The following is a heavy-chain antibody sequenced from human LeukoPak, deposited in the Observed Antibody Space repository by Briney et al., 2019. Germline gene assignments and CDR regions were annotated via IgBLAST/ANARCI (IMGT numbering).Heavy chain of an antibody. CDR3: AKGGPIFGVVIIPLFDY. J-gene: IGHJ4*02. V-gene: IGHV3-30*18. CDR2: ISYDGSNK. D-gene: IGHD3-3*01. Sequence: GGSLRLSCAASGFTFSSYGMHWVRQAPGKGLEWVAVISYDGSNKYYADSVKGRVTISRDNSKNTLYLQMNSLRAEDTAVYYCAKGGPIFGVVIIPLFDYWGQGTLATVSS. CDR1: GFTFSSYG.